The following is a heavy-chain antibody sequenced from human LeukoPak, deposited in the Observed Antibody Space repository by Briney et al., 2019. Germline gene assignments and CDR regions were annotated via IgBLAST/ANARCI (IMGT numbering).Heavy chain of an antibody. Sequence: GGSLRLSCAASGFTFSSYAMSWVRQAPGKGLEWVSAIRGSGGSTYYTDSVKGRFTISRDNSKNTVSLQMNNLRAEDTAIYYCVFYYYDSSGYYGWGQGTLVTVSS. J-gene: IGHJ4*02. CDR1: GFTFSSYA. CDR3: VFYYYDSSGYYG. D-gene: IGHD3-22*01. V-gene: IGHV3-23*01. CDR2: IRGSGGST.